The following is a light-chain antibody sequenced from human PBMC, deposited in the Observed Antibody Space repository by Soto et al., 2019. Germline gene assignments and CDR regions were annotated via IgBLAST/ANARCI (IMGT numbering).Light chain of an antibody. CDR2: DVT. Sequence: QAVVTQPRSVSGSPGQSITISCTGTSGDVGAYDYVSWYLQHPDKAPHLIIYDVTKRPSGVPDRFSGSKSGNTASLTISGLQAEDEGDYYCCSYAGRYTLVFGGGTKLTVL. CDR3: CSYAGRYTLV. J-gene: IGLJ2*01. V-gene: IGLV2-11*01. CDR1: SGDVGAYDY.